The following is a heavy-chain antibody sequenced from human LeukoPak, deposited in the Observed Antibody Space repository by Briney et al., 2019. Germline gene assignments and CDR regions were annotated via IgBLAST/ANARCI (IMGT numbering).Heavy chain of an antibody. D-gene: IGHD6-6*01. Sequence: ETLSLTCTVSGGSISSSSYYWGWIRQPPGKGLEWLGSIYYSGSTYYNPSLKSRVAISVDTSKNQFSLKLSSVTAADTAVYYCARRTGISSIAARSQSAGYNWFDPWGQGTLVTVSS. V-gene: IGHV4-39*07. CDR1: GGSISSSSYY. CDR2: IYYSGST. CDR3: ARRTGISSIAARSQSAGYNWFDP. J-gene: IGHJ5*02.